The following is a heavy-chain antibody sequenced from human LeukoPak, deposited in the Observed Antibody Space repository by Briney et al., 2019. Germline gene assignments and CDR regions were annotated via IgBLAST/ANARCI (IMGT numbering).Heavy chain of an antibody. CDR3: ARTVTGERENRFDP. Sequence: PSETLSLTCTVSGGSISSYYWSWIRQPPGKGLEWIGYIYYSGSTNYNPSLKSRVTISVDTSKNQFSLKLSSVTAADTAVYYCARTVTGERENRFDPWGQGTLVTVSS. V-gene: IGHV4-59*08. D-gene: IGHD7-27*01. CDR1: GGSISSYY. CDR2: IYYSGST. J-gene: IGHJ5*02.